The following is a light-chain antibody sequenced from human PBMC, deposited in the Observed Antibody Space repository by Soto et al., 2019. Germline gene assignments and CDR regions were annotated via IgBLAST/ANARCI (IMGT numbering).Light chain of an antibody. V-gene: IGKV3-20*01. CDR1: QTVGNDY. Sequence: EIVLTQSPGTLSLSPGERATLSCRASQTVGNDYLAWYQQKPGRAPRLLIYDASTRATGIPDRFSGSGSGTDFTITISRLEPEDFAVYYCQQCAYSPLTFGGGTKVEIK. CDR2: DAS. J-gene: IGKJ4*01. CDR3: QQCAYSPLT.